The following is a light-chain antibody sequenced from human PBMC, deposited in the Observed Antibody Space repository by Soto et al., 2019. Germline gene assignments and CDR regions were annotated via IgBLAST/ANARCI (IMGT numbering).Light chain of an antibody. CDR1: SSNIGGNS. CDR3: GSWDSSLSASV. CDR2: DDN. Sequence: QALLTQPPSVSAAPGQKFTISCSGSSSNIGGNSVSWYQQLPVTAPKLLIYDDNKRPSGIPDRFSGSKSGTSATLGITGFQTGDEADYYCGSWDSSLSASVFGTGTKVTVL. J-gene: IGLJ1*01. V-gene: IGLV1-51*01.